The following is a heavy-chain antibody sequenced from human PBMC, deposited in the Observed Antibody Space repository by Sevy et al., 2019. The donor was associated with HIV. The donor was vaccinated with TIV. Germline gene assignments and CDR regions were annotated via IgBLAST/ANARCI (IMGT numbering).Heavy chain of an antibody. CDR2: IKQDGSEK. CDR3: ARGYSNLRGYSYGTYYFDY. D-gene: IGHD5-18*01. V-gene: IGHV3-7*04. J-gene: IGHJ4*02. CDR1: GFTFSSYW. Sequence: GGSPRLSCAASGFTFSSYWMSWVRQAPGKGLEWVANIKQDGSEKYYVDSVKGRFTISRDNAKNSLYLQMNSLRAEDTAVYYCARGYSNLRGYSYGTYYFDYWGQGTLVTVSS.